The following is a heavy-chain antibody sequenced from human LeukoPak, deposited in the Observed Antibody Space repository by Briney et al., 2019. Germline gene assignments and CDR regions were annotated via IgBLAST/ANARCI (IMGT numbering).Heavy chain of an antibody. V-gene: IGHV4-31*03. Sequence: SQTLSLTCTVSGGSISSGGYYWSWIRQHPGKGLEWIGYIYYSGSTYYNPSLKSRVTISVYTSKNQFPLKLSAMAAADTAEYYWGRGTGDSRGPDDPFEIWGQGTMVTVSS. CDR3: GRGTGDSRGPDDPFEI. CDR2: IYYSGST. J-gene: IGHJ3*02. D-gene: IGHD3-22*01. CDR1: GGSISSGGYY.